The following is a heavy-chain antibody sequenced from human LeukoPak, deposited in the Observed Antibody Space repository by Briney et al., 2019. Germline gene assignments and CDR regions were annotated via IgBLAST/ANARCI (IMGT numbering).Heavy chain of an antibody. D-gene: IGHD6-19*01. CDR2: ICYSGST. CDR3: ARARSSGCFDI. J-gene: IGHJ3*02. CDR1: GGSISSYY. V-gene: IGHV4-59*08. Sequence: PSETLSLTCAVSGGSISSYYWSWIRQPPGKGLEWIGFICYSGSTNYNPSLESRVTISVDTSKKQFSLKLSSVTAADTAVYYCARARSSGCFDIWGQGTMVTVSS.